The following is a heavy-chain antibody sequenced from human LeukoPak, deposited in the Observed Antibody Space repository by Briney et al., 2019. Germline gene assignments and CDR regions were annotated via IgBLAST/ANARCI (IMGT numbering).Heavy chain of an antibody. CDR2: ISGSGGST. D-gene: IGHD4-11*01. V-gene: IGHV3-23*01. J-gene: IGHJ4*02. CDR3: AKSKGNNYGGEVGY. CDR1: GFTFSSYA. Sequence: PGGSLRLSCAASGFTFSSYAMSWVRQAPGKGLEWVSAISGSGGSTYYADSVKGRFTISRDNSKNTLYLQMNSLRAEDTAVYYCAKSKGNNYGGEVGYWGQGTLVTVSS.